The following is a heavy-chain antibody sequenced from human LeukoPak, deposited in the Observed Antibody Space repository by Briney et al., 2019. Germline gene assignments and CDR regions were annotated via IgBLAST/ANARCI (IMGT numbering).Heavy chain of an antibody. J-gene: IGHJ3*01. CDR3: ARGGGYSYGFGRGDAFDF. CDR1: GYTFTGYY. D-gene: IGHD5-18*01. CDR2: INPNSGGT. Sequence: ASVKVSCKASGYTFTGYYIHWVRQAPGQGLEWMGWINPNSGGTNYAQKFQGRVTMTRDTSISTAYMELSRLRSDDTAVFYCARGGGYSYGFGRGDAFDFWGQGTVVTVSS. V-gene: IGHV1-2*02.